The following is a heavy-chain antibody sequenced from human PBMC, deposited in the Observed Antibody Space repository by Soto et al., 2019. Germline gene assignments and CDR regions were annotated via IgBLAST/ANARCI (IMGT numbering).Heavy chain of an antibody. J-gene: IGHJ6*03. CDR3: ARVGYSSSANDSYYYYRDV. Sequence: QVQLQESGPGLVKPSETLSLTCTVSGGSISSYYWIWILQPPGKLLEWIGYIYYSGSTNYNPSLTSRLTLPVYTSKNQFSLNPSSVTAADTAVYYCARVGYSSSANDSYYYYRDVGGKGTTVTVSS. CDR2: IYYSGST. V-gene: IGHV4-59*08. D-gene: IGHD6-6*01. CDR1: GGSISSYY.